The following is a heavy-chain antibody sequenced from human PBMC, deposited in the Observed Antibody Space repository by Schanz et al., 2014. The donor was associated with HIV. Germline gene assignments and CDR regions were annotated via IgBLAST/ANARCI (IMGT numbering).Heavy chain of an antibody. V-gene: IGHV3-30*09. CDR1: GFTFSNYA. CDR3: ARGNDFFGGVPDY. J-gene: IGHJ4*02. D-gene: IGHD3-16*01. CDR2: ISDDGSKK. Sequence: QVQLVESGGGVVQPGRSLRLSCAVSGFTFSNYAMHWVRQAPGKGLEWVALISDDGSKKFYADSVKGRFAISRDNSKNTLFLQMNSLRAEDTAVYYCARGNDFFGGVPDYWGQGTLVSVSS.